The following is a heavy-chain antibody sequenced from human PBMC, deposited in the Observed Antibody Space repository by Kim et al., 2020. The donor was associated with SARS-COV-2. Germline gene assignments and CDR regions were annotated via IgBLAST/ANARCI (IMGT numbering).Heavy chain of an antibody. CDR2: IDPSDSYT. V-gene: IGHV5-10-1*01. CDR3: ARLPRVRGVTPQGYYYGMDI. D-gene: IGHD3-10*01. J-gene: IGHJ6*02. CDR1: GYSFTSYW. Sequence: GESLKISCKGSGYSFTSYWISWVRQMPGKGLEWMGRIDPSDSYTNYSPSFQGHVTISADKSISTAYLQWSSLKASDTAMYYCARLPRVRGVTPQGYYYGMDIWGQGTTVTVSS.